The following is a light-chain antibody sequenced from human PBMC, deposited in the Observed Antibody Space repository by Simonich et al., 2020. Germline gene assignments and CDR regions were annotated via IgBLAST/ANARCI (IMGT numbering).Light chain of an antibody. CDR1: ISDVGGFNY. CDR2: DVS. CDR3: CSYAGSYTLV. J-gene: IGLJ3*02. V-gene: IGLV2-11*01. Sequence: QSALTQPRSVSGSPGQSVTISCPGTISDVGGFNYFSWYQQHPDKAPKLMIYDVSKRPSGVPYRCSGSKSGNTASLSISGLQAEDEADYYCCSYAGSYTLVFGGGTKLTVL.